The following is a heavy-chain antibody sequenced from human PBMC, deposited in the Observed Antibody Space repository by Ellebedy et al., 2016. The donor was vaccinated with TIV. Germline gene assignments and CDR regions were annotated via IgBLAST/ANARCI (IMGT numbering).Heavy chain of an antibody. J-gene: IGHJ4*02. D-gene: IGHD4-17*01. CDR2: INSSGGST. Sequence: ASVKVSCKASGYTFTSYYIHWVRQAPGQGLEWMGIINSSGGSTTYAQKFQGRVTMTRDTSTSTVYMELSNLRSEDTALYYCARAGTTVTTPIDYWGQGTLVTVSS. V-gene: IGHV1-46*01. CDR3: ARAGTTVTTPIDY. CDR1: GYTFTSYY.